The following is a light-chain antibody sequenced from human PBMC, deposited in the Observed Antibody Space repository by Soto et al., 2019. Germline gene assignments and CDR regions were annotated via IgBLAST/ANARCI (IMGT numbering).Light chain of an antibody. CDR2: DAS. J-gene: IGKJ4*01. Sequence: EIVLTQSPATLSLSPGERVTLSCRASQSVSSCLAWYQQKPGQAPRLLIYDASSRATGIPARFSGSGTGADITLTISSREHEDVAVYYCQHRSYWAPGLTFGGGTKVEIK. CDR1: QSVSSC. CDR3: QHRSYWAPGLT. V-gene: IGKV3-11*01.